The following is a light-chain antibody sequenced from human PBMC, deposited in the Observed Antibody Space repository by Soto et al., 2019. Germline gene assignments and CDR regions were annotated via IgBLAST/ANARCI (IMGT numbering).Light chain of an antibody. CDR3: SSFVAGNNYWV. CDR2: EVT. CDR1: SSDVGGYDY. Sequence: QYVLTQPPSASGSPGRSVTISCTGTSSDVGGYDYVSWFQQHPGKAPKLIIYEVTKRPSGVPDRFSASKSGNTASLTVSGLQAEDEADYYCSSFVAGNNYWVFGGGTKLTVL. J-gene: IGLJ3*02. V-gene: IGLV2-8*01.